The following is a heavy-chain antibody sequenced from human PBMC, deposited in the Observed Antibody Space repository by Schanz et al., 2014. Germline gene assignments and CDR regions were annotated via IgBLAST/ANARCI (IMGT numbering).Heavy chain of an antibody. Sequence: QVQLVQPGPEVKKPGASVKVSCKTSGYAFSYYGITWVRQAPGQGLQWMGWISPYTGNTNYAQTLQGRVTMTTDTSTGTAYMELRSLRSDDTALYYCTRGGYSYALSAFDIWGQGTMVTVSS. J-gene: IGHJ3*02. CDR1: GYAFSYYG. V-gene: IGHV1-18*01. D-gene: IGHD5-18*01. CDR2: ISPYTGNT. CDR3: TRGGYSYALSAFDI.